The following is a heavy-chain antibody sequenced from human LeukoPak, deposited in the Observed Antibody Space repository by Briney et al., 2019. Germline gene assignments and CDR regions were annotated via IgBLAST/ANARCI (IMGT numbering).Heavy chain of an antibody. Sequence: GASVKVSCKASGFTFTSSAMQWVRQARGQRLEWIGWIVVGSGNTNYAQKFQERVTITRDMSTSTAYMELSSLRSEDTAVYYCAAGNAYSSGWHLGYAFDIRGQGTMVTVSS. D-gene: IGHD6-19*01. CDR2: IVVGSGNT. CDR3: AAGNAYSSGWHLGYAFDI. CDR1: GFTFTSSA. V-gene: IGHV1-58*02. J-gene: IGHJ3*02.